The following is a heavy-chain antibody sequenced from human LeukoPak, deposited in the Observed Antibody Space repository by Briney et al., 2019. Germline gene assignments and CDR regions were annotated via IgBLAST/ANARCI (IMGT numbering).Heavy chain of an antibody. Sequence: PGGSLRLACTAYGLTVISYYMSWLRQAPGKVLESVSVIYSGGTPYYAGSVKGRFTISRENSKNTLYVQLNSLRVEDTAAYYCESHIRRVGGFDPWGQGALGTVSS. J-gene: IGHJ5*02. D-gene: IGHD4-17*01. CDR2: IYSGGTP. CDR3: ESHIRRVGGFDP. V-gene: IGHV3-66*04. CDR1: GLTVISYY.